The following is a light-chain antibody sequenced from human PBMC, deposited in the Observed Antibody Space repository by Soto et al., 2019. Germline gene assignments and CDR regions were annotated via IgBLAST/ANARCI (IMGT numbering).Light chain of an antibody. J-gene: IGKJ1*01. CDR1: QTVRTF. CDR3: QQTYTTTRT. CDR2: ATC. V-gene: IGKV1-39*01. Sequence: DTQMTQSPSSLSASVGDRISITSRASQTVRTFLNWYQQKLGKAPTVXISATCTLQSGVPSRFSGSGSGTDFTLTITSLQPEDFATYYCQQTYTTTRTFGQGTKVDIK.